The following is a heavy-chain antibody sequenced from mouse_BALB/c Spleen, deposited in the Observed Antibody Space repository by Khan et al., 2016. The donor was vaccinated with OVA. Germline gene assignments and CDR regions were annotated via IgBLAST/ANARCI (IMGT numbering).Heavy chain of an antibody. J-gene: IGHJ4*01. D-gene: IGHD2-10*01. CDR2: INTYTGEP. V-gene: IGHV9-3-1*01. CDR1: GYTFRNYG. Sequence: QIQLMQSGPELKKPGETVKISCKASGYTFRNYGMNWVKQAPGKGLKWLGWINTYTGEPTYADDFKGRFAFSLETSATTAYLQINNLKNEDTATYFCARPPYFSDVMVYWGHGTSVTVSS. CDR3: ARPPYFSDVMVY.